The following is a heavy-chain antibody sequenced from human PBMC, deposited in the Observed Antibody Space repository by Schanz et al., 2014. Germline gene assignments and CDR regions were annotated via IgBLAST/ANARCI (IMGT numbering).Heavy chain of an antibody. CDR2: ITYNGGTI. CDR1: GITFSSHS. J-gene: IGHJ4*02. D-gene: IGHD1-1*01. CDR3: ARDRRNADLDY. Sequence: EVQLAESGGGLVQPGGSLRLSCAASGITFSSHSFNWVRQAPGKGLEWISYITYNGGTIYYADSVKGRFTISRDNAKNSLYLEMNSLRAEDTALYYCARDRRNADLDYWGQGTLLTVSS. V-gene: IGHV3-48*01.